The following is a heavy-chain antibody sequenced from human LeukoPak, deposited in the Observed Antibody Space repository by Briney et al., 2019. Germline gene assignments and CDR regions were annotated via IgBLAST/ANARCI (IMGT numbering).Heavy chain of an antibody. Sequence: GRSLRLSCAASGFTFSSYAMHWVRQAPGKGLEWVAVISYDGSNKYYADSVKGRFTISRDNSKNTLYLQMNSLRAEDTAVYYCARAISGYYPAFDYWGQETLVTVSS. V-gene: IGHV3-30*04. CDR1: GFTFSSYA. D-gene: IGHD3-22*01. J-gene: IGHJ4*02. CDR3: ARAISGYYPAFDY. CDR2: ISYDGSNK.